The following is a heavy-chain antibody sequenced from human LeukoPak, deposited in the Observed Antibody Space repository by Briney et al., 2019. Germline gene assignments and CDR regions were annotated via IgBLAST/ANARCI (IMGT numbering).Heavy chain of an antibody. J-gene: IGHJ4*02. D-gene: IGHD3-9*01. CDR2: ISGSGGST. CDR3: ARDKEEVLRYFDWLLVDY. CDR1: GFTFSSYA. V-gene: IGHV3-23*01. Sequence: GGSLRLSCAASGFTFSSYAMSWVRQAPGKGLEWVSAISGSGGSTYYADSVKGRFTISRDNSKNTLYLQMNSLRAEDTAVYYCARDKEEVLRYFDWLLVDYWGQGTLVTVSS.